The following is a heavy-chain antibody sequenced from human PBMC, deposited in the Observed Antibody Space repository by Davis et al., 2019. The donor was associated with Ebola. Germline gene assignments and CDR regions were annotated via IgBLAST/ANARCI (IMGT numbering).Heavy chain of an antibody. D-gene: IGHD6-19*01. CDR3: ARQLGSSGWNDAFDI. V-gene: IGHV5-51*01. J-gene: IGHJ3*02. Sequence: KVSCKASGYTFTGYYMHWVRQMPGKGLEWMGIIYPGDSDTRYSPSFQGQVTISADKSISTAYLQWSSLKASDTAMYYCARQLGSSGWNDAFDIWGQGTMVTVSS. CDR2: IYPGDSDT. CDR1: GYTFTGYY.